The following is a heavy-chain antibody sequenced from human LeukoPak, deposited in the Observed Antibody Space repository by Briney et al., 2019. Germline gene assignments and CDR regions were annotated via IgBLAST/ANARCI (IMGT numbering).Heavy chain of an antibody. Sequence: GGSLRLSCAASGFTFSSYGMHWVRQAPGKGLEWVAFIRYDGSNKYYADSVKGRFTISRDNSKNTLYLQMNSLRAEDTAVYYCAKDAGMGPDFWSGYSNWFDPWGQGTLVTVSS. J-gene: IGHJ5*02. CDR1: GFTFSSYG. CDR2: IRYDGSNK. V-gene: IGHV3-30*02. CDR3: AKDAGMGPDFWSGYSNWFDP. D-gene: IGHD3-3*01.